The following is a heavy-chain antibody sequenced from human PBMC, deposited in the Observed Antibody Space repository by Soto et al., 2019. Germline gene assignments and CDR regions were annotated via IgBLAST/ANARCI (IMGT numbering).Heavy chain of an antibody. V-gene: IGHV5-51*01. J-gene: IGHJ6*02. CDR2: IYPGDSDT. CDR3: VRPMYYYYYCMDV. CDR1: GYSFTTYW. Sequence: GESLKISCKGSGYSFTTYWIGWVRQMPGKGLEWMGIIYPGDSDTRYSPSFHGRVTISADKSMTTAYLQWSSLKASDTAMYYCVRPMYYYYYCMDVWGQGTTVTVSS.